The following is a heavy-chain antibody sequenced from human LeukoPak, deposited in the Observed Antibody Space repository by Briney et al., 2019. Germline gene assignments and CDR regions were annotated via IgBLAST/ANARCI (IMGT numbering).Heavy chain of an antibody. CDR3: ARHLTGTGFGY. Sequence: SETLSLTCTVSGGSISSSSYYWGWIRQPPGKGLEWIGSIYYSGSTYYNPSLKSRVTISVDTSKNQFSLKLSSVTAADTAVYYCARHLTGTGFGYWGQGTLVTVSS. CDR1: GGSISSSSYY. V-gene: IGHV4-39*01. J-gene: IGHJ4*02. CDR2: IYYSGST. D-gene: IGHD1-7*01.